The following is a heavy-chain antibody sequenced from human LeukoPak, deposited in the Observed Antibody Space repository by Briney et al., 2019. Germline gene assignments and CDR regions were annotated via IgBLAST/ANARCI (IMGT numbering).Heavy chain of an antibody. Sequence: GGSLRLSCAASGFTFRNDWMSWVRQAPGKGLEWVANVKQDGSEKDYVDCVKGRFTTSRDNAKNLLYLQMNSLRTEDTAVYYCSRVGPGGAGAFDYWGQGTLVTVSS. CDR2: VKQDGSEK. CDR1: GFTFRNDW. CDR3: SRVGPGGAGAFDY. V-gene: IGHV3-7*01. D-gene: IGHD6-13*01. J-gene: IGHJ4*02.